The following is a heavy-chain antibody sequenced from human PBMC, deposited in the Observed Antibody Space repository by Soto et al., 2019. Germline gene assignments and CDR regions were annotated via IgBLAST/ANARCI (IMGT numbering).Heavy chain of an antibody. CDR3: ARRVGEATIFDY. Sequence: PSETLSLTCTVSGGSISSYYWSWIRQPPGKGLEWIGYIYYSGSTNYNPSLKSRVTISVDTSKNQFSLKLSSVTAADTAVYYCARRVGEATIFDYWGQGTLVTVSS. CDR1: GGSISSYY. J-gene: IGHJ4*02. D-gene: IGHD5-12*01. CDR2: IYYSGST. V-gene: IGHV4-59*01.